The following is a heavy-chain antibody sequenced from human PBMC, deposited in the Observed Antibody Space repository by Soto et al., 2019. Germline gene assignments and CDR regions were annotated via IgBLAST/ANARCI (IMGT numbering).Heavy chain of an antibody. D-gene: IGHD6-19*01. V-gene: IGHV1-2*02. CDR1: GYSITGYY. CDR2: INPNRGAT. Sequence: QVQLVQSGAEVKKPGASVRVSCKASGYSITGYYLDWVRQAPGHGLEWMGWINPNRGATDYAQKFQGRVTMTRDTSMNTAYMELSSLTSDDTAVYYCARVSVSGTIDYWGQGTLVTVSS. J-gene: IGHJ4*02. CDR3: ARVSVSGTIDY.